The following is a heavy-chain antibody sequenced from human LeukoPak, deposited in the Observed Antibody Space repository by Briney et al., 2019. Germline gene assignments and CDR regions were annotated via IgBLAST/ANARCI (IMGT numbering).Heavy chain of an antibody. Sequence: ASVKVSCKASGYTFTSYGISWVRQAPGQGLEWMGWISAYNGNTNYAQKLQGRVTMTTDTSTSTAYMERSSLRSEDTAVYYCARDPRVYYYDSSGSVYFDYWGQGTLVTVSS. J-gene: IGHJ4*02. V-gene: IGHV1-18*01. CDR2: ISAYNGNT. D-gene: IGHD3-22*01. CDR3: ARDPRVYYYDSSGSVYFDY. CDR1: GYTFTSYG.